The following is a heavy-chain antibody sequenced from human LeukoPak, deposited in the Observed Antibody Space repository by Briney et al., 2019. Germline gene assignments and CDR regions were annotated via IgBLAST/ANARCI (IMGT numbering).Heavy chain of an antibody. D-gene: IGHD2-2*01. J-gene: IGHJ4*02. V-gene: IGHV3-23*01. CDR1: GFTFSSYA. CDR2: ISGSGGST. Sequence: GGSLRLSCAASGFTFSSYAMRWVRQAPGKGLEWVSGISGSGGSTSYADSVKGRFTVSRDNSKNTLYLQMSSLRAEDTAIYYCAKRAKGYCSSPSCGIDSWGQGTLVTVSP. CDR3: AKRAKGYCSSPSCGIDS.